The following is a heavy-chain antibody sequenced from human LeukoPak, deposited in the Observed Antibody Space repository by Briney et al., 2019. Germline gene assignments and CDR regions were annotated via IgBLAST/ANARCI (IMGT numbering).Heavy chain of an antibody. D-gene: IGHD3-10*01. CDR3: ARDLVPGVFDY. CDR2: IYTSGST. CDR1: GGSFSGYY. V-gene: IGHV4-4*08. Sequence: PSKTLSLTCAVYGGSFSGYYWSWIRQPPGKGLEWIGRIYTSGSTNYNPSLKSRVTISVDTSKNQFSLKLSSVTAADTAVYYCARDLVPGVFDYWGQGTLVTVSS. J-gene: IGHJ4*02.